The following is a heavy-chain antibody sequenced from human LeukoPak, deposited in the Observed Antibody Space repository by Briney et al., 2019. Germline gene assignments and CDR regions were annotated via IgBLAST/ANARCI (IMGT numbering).Heavy chain of an antibody. CDR1: GFICSSYE. CDR3: ARVYYYYGMDV. J-gene: IGHJ6*02. CDR2: ISTTGRSI. Sequence: GGSLRLSCAASGFICSSYEMNWVRQAPGKGLEWVAYISTTGRSIYHADSVKGRFTISRDNAKNSLYLQMNSLRAEDTAVYYCARVYYYYGMDVWGQGTTVTVSS. V-gene: IGHV3-48*03.